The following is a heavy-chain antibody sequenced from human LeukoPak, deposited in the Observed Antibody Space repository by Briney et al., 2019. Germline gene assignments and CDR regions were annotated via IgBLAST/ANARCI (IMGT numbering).Heavy chain of an antibody. D-gene: IGHD3-9*01. CDR3: SREYFDWSRNYYYGMDV. J-gene: IGHJ6*02. V-gene: IGHV3-33*08. CDR1: GFTFSSYA. Sequence: GGSLRLSCAASGFTFSSYAMSWVRQAPGKGLEWMALIWYDGSNKYYADFVKGRFTISRDNSKNTLYLQMNSLRAEDTAVYYCSREYFDWSRNYYYGMDVWGQGTTVTVSS. CDR2: IWYDGSNK.